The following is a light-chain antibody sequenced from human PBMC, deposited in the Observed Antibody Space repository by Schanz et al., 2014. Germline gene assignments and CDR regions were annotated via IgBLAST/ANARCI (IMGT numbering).Light chain of an antibody. CDR1: SSDVGGYNY. CDR3: SSYAGNNKLL. J-gene: IGLJ2*01. CDR2: EVS. Sequence: QSALTQPASVSGSPGQSITISCTGTSSDVGGYNYVSWYQQHPGTAPKLMIYEVSKRPSGVPDRFSGSKSGNTASLTVSGLQAEDEADYYCSSYAGNNKLLFGGGTKVTVL. V-gene: IGLV2-8*01.